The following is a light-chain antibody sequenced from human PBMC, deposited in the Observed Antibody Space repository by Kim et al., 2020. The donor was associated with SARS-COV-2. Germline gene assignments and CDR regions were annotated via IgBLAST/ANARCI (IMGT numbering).Light chain of an antibody. Sequence: SPGERATLSCRTSRCFAYSYLAWYQQTPRQAPRLLVYGASSRATGIPDRFSGSVSGTDFILTISRLEPEDFAVYYCQQYSTSPRYTFGQGTKLEI. CDR3: QQYSTSPRYT. J-gene: IGKJ2*01. CDR2: GAS. CDR1: RCFAYSY. V-gene: IGKV3-20*01.